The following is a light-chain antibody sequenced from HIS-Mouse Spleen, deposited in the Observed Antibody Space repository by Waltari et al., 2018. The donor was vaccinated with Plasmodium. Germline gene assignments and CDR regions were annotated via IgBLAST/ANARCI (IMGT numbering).Light chain of an antibody. V-gene: IGLV2-23*01. CDR3: CSYAGSRV. CDR1: SGDVGSYTL. Sequence: QSALTQPASVSGSPGQSITISCPGTSGDVGSYTLVSWYQQHPGKAPNLMIYEGSKRPSGVSNRFSGSKSGNTASLTISGLQAEDEADYYCCSYAGSRVFGGGTKLTVL. CDR2: EGS. J-gene: IGLJ2*01.